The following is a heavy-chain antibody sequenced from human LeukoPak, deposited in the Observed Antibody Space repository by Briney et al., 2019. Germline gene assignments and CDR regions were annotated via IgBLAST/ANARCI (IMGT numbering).Heavy chain of an antibody. CDR1: GGTFSSYA. J-gene: IGHJ3*02. Sequence: GASVKVSCKASGGTFSSYAISWVRQAPGQGLEWMGGIIPIFGTANYAQKFQGRVTITADESTSTAYMELSSLRPEDTAVYYCARHQWVPAFDIWGQGTMVTVSS. CDR2: IIPIFGTA. D-gene: IGHD1-26*01. V-gene: IGHV1-69*01. CDR3: ARHQWVPAFDI.